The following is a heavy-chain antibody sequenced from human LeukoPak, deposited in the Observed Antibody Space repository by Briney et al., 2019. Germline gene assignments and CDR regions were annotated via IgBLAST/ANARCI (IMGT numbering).Heavy chain of an antibody. Sequence: ASVKVSCNASGYTFTGYYMHWVRQAPGQGLEWMGWINPNSGGTNYAQKFQGRVTMTRDTSISTAYMELSRLRSDDTAVYYCARDRSGYCTNGVCSSHPYYYYYYMDVWGKGTTVTVSS. CDR2: INPNSGGT. CDR1: GYTFTGYY. J-gene: IGHJ6*03. V-gene: IGHV1-2*02. CDR3: ARDRSGYCTNGVCSSHPYYYYYYMDV. D-gene: IGHD2-8*01.